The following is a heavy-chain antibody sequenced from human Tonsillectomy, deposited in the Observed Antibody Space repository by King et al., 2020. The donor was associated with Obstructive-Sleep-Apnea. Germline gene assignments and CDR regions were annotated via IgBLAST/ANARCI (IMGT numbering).Heavy chain of an antibody. CDR2: IDPSDSYT. Sequence: VQLVESGAEVKKPGESLRISCKGSGDSFTSYWISWVRQMPGKGLEWMGRIDPSDSYTNYSPSFQGHVTISADKSISTAYLQWSSLKASDTAMYYCARLISYCSSTSCYSGMDVWGQGTTVTVSS. CDR3: ARLISYCSSTSCYSGMDV. J-gene: IGHJ6*02. D-gene: IGHD2-2*01. V-gene: IGHV5-10-1*01. CDR1: GDSFTSYW.